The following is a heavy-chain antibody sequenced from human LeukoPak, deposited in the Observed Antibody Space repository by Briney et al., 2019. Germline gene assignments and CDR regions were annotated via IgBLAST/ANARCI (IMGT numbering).Heavy chain of an antibody. CDR3: ASRHGDLGGHFDY. D-gene: IGHD4-17*01. CDR2: IYYSGST. Sequence: SETLSLTCTVSGGSISSYYWSWIRQPPGKGLEWIGYIYYSGSTNYNPSLKSRVTISVDTSKNQFSLKLSSVTAADTAVYYCASRHGDLGGHFDYWGQGTLVTVSS. J-gene: IGHJ4*02. V-gene: IGHV4-59*12. CDR1: GGSISSYY.